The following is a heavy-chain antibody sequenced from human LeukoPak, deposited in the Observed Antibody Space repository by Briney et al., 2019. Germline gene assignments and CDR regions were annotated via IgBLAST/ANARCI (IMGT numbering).Heavy chain of an antibody. V-gene: IGHV3-23*01. CDR3: AGGYSDDDFFNS. CDR2: ISPSGGST. J-gene: IGHJ4*02. CDR1: GLSFSNCV. Sequence: PGGSLRLSCTTSGLSFSNCVMTWVRQSPGKGPEWVSSISPSGGSTFYADSVRGRFTISRDNSKNTVYLQMRSLGAEDTAAYYCAGGYSDDDFFNSWGQGTLVTVSS. D-gene: IGHD5-12*01.